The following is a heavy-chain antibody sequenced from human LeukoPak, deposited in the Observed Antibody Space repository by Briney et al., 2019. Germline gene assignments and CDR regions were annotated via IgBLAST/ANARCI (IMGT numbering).Heavy chain of an antibody. CDR2: INPNSGGT. CDR3: ALDSSSSYWFDP. CDR1: GYTFTGYY. V-gene: IGHV1-2*02. D-gene: IGHD6-6*01. Sequence: ASVKVSCKASGYTFTGYYMHWVRQAPGQGLEWMGWINPNSGGTNYAQKFQGRVTMTRDTSISTAYMELSRLRSDDTAVYYCALDSSSSYWFDPWGQGTLVTVSS. J-gene: IGHJ5*02.